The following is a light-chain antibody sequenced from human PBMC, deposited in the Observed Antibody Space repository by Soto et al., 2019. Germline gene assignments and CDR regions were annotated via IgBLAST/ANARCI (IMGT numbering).Light chain of an antibody. CDR3: SSYTGSSLQG. CDR2: DVS. CDR1: SSDVGGYNY. J-gene: IGLJ1*01. V-gene: IGLV2-14*01. Sequence: QSALTQPASVSGSPGQSITISCTGTSSDVGGYNYVSWYQQHPGKAPKLMIYDVSNRPSGVSNRFSGSKSGNTASLTISGLQAEDEADYYCSSYTGSSLQGFGAGTKLTV.